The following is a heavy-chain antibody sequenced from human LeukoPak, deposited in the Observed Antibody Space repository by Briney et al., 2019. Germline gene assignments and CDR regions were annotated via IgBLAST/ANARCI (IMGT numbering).Heavy chain of an antibody. V-gene: IGHV3-7*01. Sequence: PGGSLRLSCAASGFTFSSYWMSWVRQAPGKGLEWVANINQDGSEKYYVDSVKGRFTISRDNAKNSLYLQMNSLRAEDTAVYYCARDRDYYDSSGYLDYWGQGTLVTVSS. CDR1: GFTFSSYW. CDR3: ARDRDYYDSSGYLDY. D-gene: IGHD3-22*01. CDR2: INQDGSEK. J-gene: IGHJ4*02.